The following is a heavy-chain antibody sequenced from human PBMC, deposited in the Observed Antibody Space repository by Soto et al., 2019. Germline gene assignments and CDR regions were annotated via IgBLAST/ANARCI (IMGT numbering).Heavy chain of an antibody. Sequence: QVQLVESGGGVVQPGRSPRLSCAASGFTFSSYAMHWVRQAPGKGLEWVAVISYDGSNKYYADSVKGRFTISRDNSKNTLYLQMNSLRAEDTAVYYCARGATIFGVGYYGMDVWGQGTTVTVSS. CDR3: ARGATIFGVGYYGMDV. CDR1: GFTFSSYA. V-gene: IGHV3-30-3*01. J-gene: IGHJ6*02. CDR2: ISYDGSNK. D-gene: IGHD3-3*01.